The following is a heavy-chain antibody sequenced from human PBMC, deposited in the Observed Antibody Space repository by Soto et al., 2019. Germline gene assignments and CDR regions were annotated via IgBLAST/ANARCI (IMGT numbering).Heavy chain of an antibody. CDR1: GFTFRNYN. Sequence: EVQLVESGGGLVKAGGSLRLFCTASGFTFRNYNMNWVRQAPGKGLEWVSSISTGGAYMFYADSVKGRFTISRDNAKNSLFPQIDSPRAEDTAVYYCARDIASPGGAHFDSGGQGTLVTVSS. CDR2: ISTGGAYM. D-gene: IGHD2-21*01. J-gene: IGHJ4*02. CDR3: ARDIASPGGAHFDS. V-gene: IGHV3-21*06.